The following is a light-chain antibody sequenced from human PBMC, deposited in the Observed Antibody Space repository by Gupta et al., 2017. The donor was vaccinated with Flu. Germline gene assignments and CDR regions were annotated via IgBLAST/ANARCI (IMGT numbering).Light chain of an antibody. J-gene: IGLJ3*02. Sequence: SYELTQPPSVSVSPGQTARITCSGDALPKKYAYWYQQKSGQAPVLVIYEDSKRPSGIPERSSGSSSGTMATLTISGAQVEDEADYYGYSTDSSGNHRGVFGGGTKLTVL. CDR1: ALPKKY. V-gene: IGLV3-10*01. CDR2: EDS. CDR3: YSTDSSGNHRGV.